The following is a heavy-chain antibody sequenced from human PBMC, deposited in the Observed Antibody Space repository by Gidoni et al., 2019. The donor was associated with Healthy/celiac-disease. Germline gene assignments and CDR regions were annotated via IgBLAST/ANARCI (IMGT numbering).Heavy chain of an antibody. V-gene: IGHV3-33*01. Sequence: QVQLVESGGGVVQPGRSLRLSCAASGFTFSSYGMHWVRQAPGKGLEGVAVIWYDGSNKYYADSVKGRFTISRDNSKNTLDLQMNSLRAEDTAVYYCARDPRTGAFDYWGQGTLVTVSS. CDR3: ARDPRTGAFDY. CDR1: GFTFSSYG. CDR2: IWYDGSNK. J-gene: IGHJ4*02.